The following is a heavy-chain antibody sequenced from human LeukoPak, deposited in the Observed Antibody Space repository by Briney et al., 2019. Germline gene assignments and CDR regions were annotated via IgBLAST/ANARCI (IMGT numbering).Heavy chain of an antibody. Sequence: ASVKVSCKASGYTFTTYGINWVRLAPGQGLEWMGWISAYNGNTNYAQKLQGRVTMTTDTSTSTAYMELRSLRSDDTAVYYCARALRHCSSTSCPLDPWGQGTLVTVSS. CDR1: GYTFTTYG. CDR3: ARALRHCSSTSCPLDP. D-gene: IGHD2-2*01. J-gene: IGHJ5*02. CDR2: ISAYNGNT. V-gene: IGHV1-18*01.